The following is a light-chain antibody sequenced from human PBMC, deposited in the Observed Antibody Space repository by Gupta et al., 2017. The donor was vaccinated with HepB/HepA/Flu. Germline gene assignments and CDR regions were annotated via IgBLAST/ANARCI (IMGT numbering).Light chain of an antibody. V-gene: IGLV1-40*01. CDR3: QSYDSSLSGSV. CDR2: GNN. Sequence: QSVLTQPPSVSGPPARPLTTSCPGSSSNIGAGFDVHWYQQLPGTAPKLLIYGNNNRPSGVPDRFSGSKSGTSASLAITWLQADDEADYYCQSYDSSLSGSVFGTGTKVTVL. CDR1: SSNIGAGFD. J-gene: IGLJ1*01.